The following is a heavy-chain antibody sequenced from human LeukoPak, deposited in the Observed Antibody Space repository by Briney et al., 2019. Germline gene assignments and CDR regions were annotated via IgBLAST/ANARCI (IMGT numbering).Heavy chain of an antibody. V-gene: IGHV3-21*01. J-gene: IGHJ4*02. CDR3: ARDLEVAAAPDY. Sequence: GGSLRLSCAASGFTFSSYNMNWVRQAPGKGLEWVSSISSSSSYIHYADSVKGRFTISRDNAKNSLYLQMNSLRAEDTAVYYCARDLEVAAAPDYWGQGTLVTVSS. CDR1: GFTFSSYN. CDR2: ISSSSSYI. D-gene: IGHD2-15*01.